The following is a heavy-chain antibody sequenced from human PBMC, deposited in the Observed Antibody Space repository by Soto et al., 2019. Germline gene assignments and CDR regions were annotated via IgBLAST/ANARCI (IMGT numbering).Heavy chain of an antibody. J-gene: IGHJ4*02. CDR2: INHSGST. V-gene: IGHV4-34*02. Sequence: QVQLQQWGAGLLKPSETLSLTCAVYGGSFSGYYWRWIRQPPGKGLEWIGEINHSGSTNYNPSLKSRVTLSVDTSKNQFSLKLRSVTAADTAVYYCASREVDTPMVNYYWGQGTLVTVSS. D-gene: IGHD5-18*01. CDR1: GGSFSGYY. CDR3: ASREVDTPMVNYY.